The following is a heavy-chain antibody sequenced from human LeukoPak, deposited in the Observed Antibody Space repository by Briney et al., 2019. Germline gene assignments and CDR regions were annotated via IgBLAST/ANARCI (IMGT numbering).Heavy chain of an antibody. Sequence: GGSLRLSCAASGFTFSSYAMSWVRQAPGKGLEWVSGISGSGGSTYYADSVKGRFTISRDNSKNTLYLQMNSLRAEDTAVYYCAKDGVDYSNYPYFDYWGQGTLVTVSS. CDR2: ISGSGGST. J-gene: IGHJ4*02. D-gene: IGHD4-11*01. CDR3: AKDGVDYSNYPYFDY. CDR1: GFTFSSYA. V-gene: IGHV3-23*01.